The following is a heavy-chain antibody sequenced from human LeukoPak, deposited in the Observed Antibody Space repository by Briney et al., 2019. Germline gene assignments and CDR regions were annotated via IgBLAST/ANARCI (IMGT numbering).Heavy chain of an antibody. CDR2: ISSSSSTI. V-gene: IGHV3-48*01. Sequence: PGGSLRLSCAASGFTFSSYSMNWVRQAPGTGLEWVSYISSSSSTIYYADSVKGRFTISRDKAKNSLYLQMNSLRAEDTAVYYCARGGAVAGLDYWGQGTLVTVSS. J-gene: IGHJ4*02. D-gene: IGHD6-19*01. CDR1: GFTFSSYS. CDR3: ARGGAVAGLDY.